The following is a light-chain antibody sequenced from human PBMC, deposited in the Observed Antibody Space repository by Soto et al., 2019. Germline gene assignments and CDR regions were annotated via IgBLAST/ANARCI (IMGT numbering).Light chain of an antibody. Sequence: EVVMTQSPATLSASPGERVTLSCRASQNLGSSLAWYQQRPGQAPRLLLYGGSTRATGIPARFSGSGSGTEFTVTISSLQSEDFAVYYCQQYGYSPVMYTFGQGTKLEIK. CDR3: QQYGYSPVMYT. V-gene: IGKV3-15*01. CDR1: QNLGSS. J-gene: IGKJ2*01. CDR2: GGS.